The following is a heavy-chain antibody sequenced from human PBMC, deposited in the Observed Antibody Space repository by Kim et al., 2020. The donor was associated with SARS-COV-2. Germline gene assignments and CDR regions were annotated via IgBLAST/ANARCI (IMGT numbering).Heavy chain of an antibody. D-gene: IGHD3-3*01. V-gene: IGHV1-24*01. CDR1: GYTLTELS. Sequence: ASVKVSCKVSGYTLTELSMHWVRQAPGKGLEWMGGFDPEDGETIYAQKFQGRVTMTEDTSTDTAYMELSSLRSEDTAVYYCATIEQWATFFYMDVWGKGTTVTVSS. J-gene: IGHJ6*03. CDR3: ATIEQWATFFYMDV. CDR2: FDPEDGET.